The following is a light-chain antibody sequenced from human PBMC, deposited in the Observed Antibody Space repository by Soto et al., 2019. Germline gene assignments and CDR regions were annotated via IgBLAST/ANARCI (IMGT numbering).Light chain of an antibody. J-gene: IGKJ1*01. CDR1: ESIDNW. V-gene: IGKV1-5*01. CDR3: QQYHTDWT. Sequence: DIQMTQSPSSVSASVGDRVTITCRASESIDNWLAWYQQKPGKAPKLLIFAASTLVRGVPSRFSGRGSGTEFTLTISSLQADDYATFYCQQYHTDWTFGQGTKV. CDR2: AAS.